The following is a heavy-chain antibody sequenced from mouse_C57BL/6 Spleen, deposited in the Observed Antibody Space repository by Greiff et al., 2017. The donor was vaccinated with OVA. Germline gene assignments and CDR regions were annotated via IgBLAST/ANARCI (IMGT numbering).Heavy chain of an antibody. CDR2: IDPETGGT. Sequence: VKLQQSGAELVRPGASVTLSCKASGYTFTDYEMHWVKQTPVHGLEWIGAIDPETGGTAYNQKFKGKAILTADKSSSTAYMELRSLTSEDSAVYYCTRGGIGYWGQGTTLTVSS. CDR3: TRGGIGY. V-gene: IGHV1-15*01. J-gene: IGHJ2*01. CDR1: GYTFTDYE.